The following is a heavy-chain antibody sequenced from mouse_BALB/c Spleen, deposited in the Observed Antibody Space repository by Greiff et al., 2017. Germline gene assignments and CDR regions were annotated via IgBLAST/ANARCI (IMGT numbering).Heavy chain of an antibody. V-gene: IGHV2-6-7*01. CDR2: IWGDGST. D-gene: IGHD1-1*01. CDR3: ARDGSRGDYAMDY. Sequence: QVQLKESGPGLVAPSQSLSITCTVSGFSLTGYGVNWVRQPPGKGLEWLGMIWGDGSTDYNSALKSRLSISKDNSKSQVFLKMNSLQTDDTARYYCARDGSRGDYAMDYWGQGTSVTVSS. J-gene: IGHJ4*01. CDR1: GFSLTGYG.